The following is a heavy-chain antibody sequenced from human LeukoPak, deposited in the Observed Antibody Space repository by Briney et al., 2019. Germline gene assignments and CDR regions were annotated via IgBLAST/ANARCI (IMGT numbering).Heavy chain of an antibody. CDR3: ARAVWSGGDFWSGYHYNWFDP. CDR1: VDTFTSYA. D-gene: IGHD3-3*01. J-gene: IGHJ5*02. Sequence: GASVKVSCKASVDTFTSYAISWVRQAPGQGLEWMGGIIPIFGTANYAQKFQGRVTITADESTSTAYMELSSLRSEDTAVYYCARAVWSGGDFWSGYHYNWFDPWGQGTLVTVSS. CDR2: IIPIFGTA. V-gene: IGHV1-69*13.